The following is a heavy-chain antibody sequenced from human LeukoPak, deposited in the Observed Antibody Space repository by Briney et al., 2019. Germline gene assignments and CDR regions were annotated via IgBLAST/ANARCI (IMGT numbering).Heavy chain of an antibody. CDR1: GGSLTSGDYY. D-gene: IGHD3-3*01. Sequence: SQTLSLTCTVSGGSLTSGDYYWSWLRQPPGKGLEWIGYIYYRGRPYHNPSLKSRVSISVDTSKDQFSLKLSSVTAADTAVYYCARVYDFWSGYSFGAFNIWGQGTMVTVSS. J-gene: IGHJ3*02. V-gene: IGHV4-30-4*01. CDR3: ARVYDFWSGYSFGAFNI. CDR2: IYYRGRP.